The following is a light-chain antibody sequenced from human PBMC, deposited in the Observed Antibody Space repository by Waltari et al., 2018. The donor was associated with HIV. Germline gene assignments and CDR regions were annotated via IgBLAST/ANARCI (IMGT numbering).Light chain of an antibody. CDR3: LVSDSGRRRWV. CDR1: TGSATSGHH. J-gene: IGLJ3*02. CDR2: DTS. Sequence: QHAVPTQPPPASSPPGQGAPTSCSSTGSATSGHHLYWHQQTPGQAPRTLIYDTSNKHSGTPARFSGSLLGGKAALTLSGALPEDEADYSCLVSDSGRRRWVFGGGTKLTVL. V-gene: IGLV7-46*01.